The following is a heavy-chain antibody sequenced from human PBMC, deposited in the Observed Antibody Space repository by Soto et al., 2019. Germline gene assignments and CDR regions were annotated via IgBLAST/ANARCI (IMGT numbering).Heavy chain of an antibody. D-gene: IGHD6-6*01. CDR2: INPNSGGT. CDR1: GYTFTGYY. Sequence: ASVKVSCKASGYTFTGYYMHWVRQAPGQGLEWMGWINPNSGGTNYAQKFQGRVTMTRDTSISTAYMELSRLRSDDTAVYYCARTRYNSSSGFAYWGQGTLVTVSS. CDR3: ARTRYNSSSGFAY. V-gene: IGHV1-2*02. J-gene: IGHJ4*02.